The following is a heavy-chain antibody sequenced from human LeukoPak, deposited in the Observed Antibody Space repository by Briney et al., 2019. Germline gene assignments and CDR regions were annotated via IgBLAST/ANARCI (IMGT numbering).Heavy chain of an antibody. CDR3: ARHAETGHSYGFEYFFDY. CDR1: GGSISSYY. J-gene: IGHJ4*02. V-gene: IGHV4-59*08. Sequence: PSETLSLTCTVSGGSISSYYWSWIRQPPGKGLEWIGYIYYSGSTNYNPSLKSRVTISVDTPKNQFSLKLSSVTAADTAVYYCARHAETGHSYGFEYFFDYWGQGTLVTVSS. D-gene: IGHD5-18*01. CDR2: IYYSGST.